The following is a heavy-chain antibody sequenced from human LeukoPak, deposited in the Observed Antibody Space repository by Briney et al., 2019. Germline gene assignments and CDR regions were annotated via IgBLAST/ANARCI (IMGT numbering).Heavy chain of an antibody. CDR2: ISGSGSDM. Sequence: GGSLRLSCAASGFTFSDNYMSWIRQAPGKGLEWLAYISGSGSDMYYADSVKGRFTISRDNAENSLYLQMNSLRPDDTALYYCSTDPRLLIYWGHGTLVTVSS. V-gene: IGHV3-11*01. CDR3: STDPRLLIY. CDR1: GFTFSDNY. J-gene: IGHJ4*01. D-gene: IGHD2-8*01.